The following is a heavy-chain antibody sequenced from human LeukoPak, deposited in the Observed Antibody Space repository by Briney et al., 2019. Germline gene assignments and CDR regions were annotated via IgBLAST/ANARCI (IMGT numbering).Heavy chain of an antibody. V-gene: IGHV1-69*10. Sequence: ASVTVSFKSSGGTFNSYGIIWVRQAPGQGLEWMGGIIPILGTANYAQKFQGRVTISADKSTSTAYMELSSLRSEDTAVYYCARGYYYYYYMDVWGKGTTVTISS. J-gene: IGHJ6*03. CDR2: IIPILGTA. CDR3: ARGYYYYYYMDV. CDR1: GGTFNSYG.